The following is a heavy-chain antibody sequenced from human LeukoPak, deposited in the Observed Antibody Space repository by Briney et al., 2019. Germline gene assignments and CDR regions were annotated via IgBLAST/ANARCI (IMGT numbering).Heavy chain of an antibody. D-gene: IGHD5-18*01. V-gene: IGHV3-30*04. Sequence: GRSLRLSCAVSGLTFSDYPIHWVRQAPGKGREWVAVISQDGTKKDYGTSAKGRFTISRDNPKNTLFLKMNSPKTEDTAVYYWASGDLLQLWSPWFDPWGQRTLVTVSS. J-gene: IGHJ5*02. CDR3: ASGDLLQLWSPWFDP. CDR1: GLTFSDYP. CDR2: ISQDGTKK.